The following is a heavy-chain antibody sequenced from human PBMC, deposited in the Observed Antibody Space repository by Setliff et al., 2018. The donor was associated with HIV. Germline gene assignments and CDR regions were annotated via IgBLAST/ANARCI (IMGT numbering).Heavy chain of an antibody. D-gene: IGHD1-26*01. V-gene: IGHV1-69*10. J-gene: IGHJ3*02. CDR2: IIPILGIA. CDR3: ARDSELRAFDI. CDR1: GGTFSSYA. Sequence: AASVKVSCKASGGTFSSYAISWVRQAPGQGLEWMGGIIPILGIANYAQKFQGRVTITADKSTSTAYMELSSLRSEDTAVYYCARDSELRAFDIWGQGTMVTVS.